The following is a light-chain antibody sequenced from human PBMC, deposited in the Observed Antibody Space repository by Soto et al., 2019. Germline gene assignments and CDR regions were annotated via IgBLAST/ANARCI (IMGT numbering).Light chain of an antibody. Sequence: IQLTQSPSSLSASVGDRVTITCRASHGIGRYLAWYQQKPVKAPKLLIYSASTLQSGVPSGFTGSGSGTDFTLTISSPHPEDSAPYYCQQLNSYPITFGQGTRLEIK. J-gene: IGKJ5*01. CDR1: HGIGRY. V-gene: IGKV1-9*01. CDR3: QQLNSYPIT. CDR2: SAS.